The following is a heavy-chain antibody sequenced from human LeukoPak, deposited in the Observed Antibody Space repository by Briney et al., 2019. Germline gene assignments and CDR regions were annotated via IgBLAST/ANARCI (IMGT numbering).Heavy chain of an antibody. CDR2: ISGSGGST. CDR3: AKAPNGDYGGNWFDP. Sequence: PGGSLRLSCAASGFTFSSYAMSWVRQAPGKGLEWVSAISGSGGSTYYADSVKGRFTISRDNSKSTLYLQMNSLRAKDTAVYYCAKAPNGDYGGNWFDPWGQGTLVTVSS. V-gene: IGHV3-23*01. CDR1: GFTFSSYA. J-gene: IGHJ5*02. D-gene: IGHD4-17*01.